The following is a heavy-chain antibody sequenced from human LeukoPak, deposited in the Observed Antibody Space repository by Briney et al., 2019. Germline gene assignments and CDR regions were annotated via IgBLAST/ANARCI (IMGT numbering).Heavy chain of an antibody. Sequence: GGSLRLSCAASGFNFANHAMSWVRQTPGKGLEWVSAISGGGDITYYADSVTGRFTISRDNSKDTLFLQMHSLRPGDTAVYYCVREDTPATANYWGQGTLVTIS. CDR2: ISGGGDIT. CDR3: VREDTPATANY. D-gene: IGHD2-21*02. J-gene: IGHJ4*02. CDR1: GFNFANHA. V-gene: IGHV3-23*01.